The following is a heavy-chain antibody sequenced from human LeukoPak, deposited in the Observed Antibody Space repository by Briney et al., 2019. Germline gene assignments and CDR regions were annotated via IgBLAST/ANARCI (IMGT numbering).Heavy chain of an antibody. CDR3: ARDRAYWYFDL. D-gene: IGHD3-10*01. J-gene: IGHJ2*01. CDR1: GGSISSHY. V-gene: IGHV4-59*11. CDR2: IYYSGST. Sequence: SETLSLTRTVSGGSISSHYWSWIRQPPGKGLEWIGYIYYSGSTNYNPSLKSRVTISVDTSKNQFSLKLSSVTAADTAVYYCARDRAYWYFDLWGRGTLVTVSS.